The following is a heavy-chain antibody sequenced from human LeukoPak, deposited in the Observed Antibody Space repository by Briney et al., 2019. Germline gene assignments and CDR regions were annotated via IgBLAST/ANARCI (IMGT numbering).Heavy chain of an antibody. CDR3: AKDSSYYYDSGGDWFDP. J-gene: IGHJ5*02. V-gene: IGHV3-23*01. Sequence: PGGSLRLSCAASGFTFSSYAMSWVRQAPGRGLEGVSGISGSGGNTYYADSGKGRFTISRDNSKNTLYLQMNSLRAEDTAVYYCAKDSSYYYDSGGDWFDPWGQGTLVTVSS. CDR2: ISGSGGNT. CDR1: GFTFSSYA. D-gene: IGHD3-22*01.